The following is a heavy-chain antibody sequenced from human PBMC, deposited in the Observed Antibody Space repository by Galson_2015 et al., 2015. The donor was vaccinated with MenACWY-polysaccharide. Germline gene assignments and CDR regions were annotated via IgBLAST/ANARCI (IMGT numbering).Heavy chain of an antibody. D-gene: IGHD4-17*01. Sequence: SVKVSCEASGHTFTTYAINWVRQAPGQGLEWMGGINTITGNATYAQGFTGRFVFSLDDSVTTVYLQIGGLQAEDTAVAYCEREPKQKPTTAPTERWDYWGQGTLVTVAS. V-gene: IGHV7-4-1*01. CDR1: GHTFTTYA. CDR2: INTITGNA. J-gene: IGHJ4*02. CDR3: EREPKQKPTTAPTERWDY.